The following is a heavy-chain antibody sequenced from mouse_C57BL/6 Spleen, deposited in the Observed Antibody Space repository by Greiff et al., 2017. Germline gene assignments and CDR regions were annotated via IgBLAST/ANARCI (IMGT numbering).Heavy chain of an antibody. V-gene: IGHV1-80*01. CDR3: ARYYYGSSPSMDY. D-gene: IGHD1-1*01. CDR2: IYPGDGDT. Sequence: LQESGAELVKPGASVKISCKASGYAFSSYWMNWVKQRPGKGLEWIGQIYPGDGDTNYNGKFKGKATLTADKSSSTAYMQLSSLTSEDSAVYFCARYYYGSSPSMDYWGQGTSVTVSS. CDR1: GYAFSSYW. J-gene: IGHJ4*01.